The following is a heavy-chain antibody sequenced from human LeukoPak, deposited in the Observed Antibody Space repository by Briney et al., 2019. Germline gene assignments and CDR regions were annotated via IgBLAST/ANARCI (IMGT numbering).Heavy chain of an antibody. Sequence: AGGSLRLSCAASGFTVSSNYMSWVRQAPGKGLEWVSVIYSGGSTYYADSVKGRFTISRDNSKNTLYLQMNSLTAEDTAVYYCARDGHSSSWDGDYFDYWGQGTLVTVSS. D-gene: IGHD6-13*01. J-gene: IGHJ4*02. CDR2: IYSGGST. V-gene: IGHV3-53*01. CDR3: ARDGHSSSWDGDYFDY. CDR1: GFTVSSNY.